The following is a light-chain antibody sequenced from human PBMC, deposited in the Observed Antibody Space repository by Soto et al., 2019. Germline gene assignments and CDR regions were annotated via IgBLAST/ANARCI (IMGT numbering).Light chain of an antibody. Sequence: DIQTTQSPSTLSASVGDRLTITCRASQSIVRWLAWYQQKPGKAPKLLIYDASSLESGVPSRFSGSGSGTEFTLTISSLQPDDFATYYCKQYNSYSRTVGQGTKVDIK. V-gene: IGKV1-5*01. CDR3: KQYNSYSRT. J-gene: IGKJ1*01. CDR1: QSIVRW. CDR2: DAS.